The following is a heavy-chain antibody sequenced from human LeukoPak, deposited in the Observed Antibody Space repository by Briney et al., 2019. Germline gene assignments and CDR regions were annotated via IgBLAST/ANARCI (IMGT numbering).Heavy chain of an antibody. Sequence: GGSLRLSCAASGFTFSSSWMHWVRQAPGKGLVWVSRINSDGSSTTYADSVKGRFTISRDNAKNTLYLQMSSLRVEDTAVYYCARARIAAAGTGWFDPWGQGTLVTVSS. D-gene: IGHD6-13*01. J-gene: IGHJ5*02. CDR1: GFTFSSSW. CDR3: ARARIAAAGTGWFDP. CDR2: INSDGSST. V-gene: IGHV3-74*01.